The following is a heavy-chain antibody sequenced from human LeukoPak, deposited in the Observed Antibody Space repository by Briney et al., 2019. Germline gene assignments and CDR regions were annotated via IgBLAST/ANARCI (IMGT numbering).Heavy chain of an antibody. V-gene: IGHV1-18*01. Sequence: AAVKVSCKASGYTFTSYGINWVRQAPGQGLEWMGWISAYNGNTNYAQKLQGRVTMTTDTSTSTAYMELRSLRSDDTAVYYCARGDYYGSGTYYKKTVDYWGQGTLVTVSS. CDR1: GYTFTSYG. CDR3: ARGDYYGSGTYYKKTVDY. J-gene: IGHJ4*02. CDR2: ISAYNGNT. D-gene: IGHD3-10*01.